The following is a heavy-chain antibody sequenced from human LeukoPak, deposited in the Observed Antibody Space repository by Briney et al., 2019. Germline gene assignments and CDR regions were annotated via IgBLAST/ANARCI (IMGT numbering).Heavy chain of an antibody. CDR2: ISGSGGST. Sequence: GGSLRLSCAASGFTFSSYAMSWVRQAPGKGLEWVSAISGSGGSTYYADSVKGRFTISRDNSKNPLYRQMNSLRAKDTAVYYCAKDLGGRDGYNLLWYFEYWGQGDLGTVSS. J-gene: IGHJ4*02. D-gene: IGHD5-24*01. V-gene: IGHV3-23*01. CDR1: GFTFSSYA. CDR3: AKDLGGRDGYNLLWYFEY.